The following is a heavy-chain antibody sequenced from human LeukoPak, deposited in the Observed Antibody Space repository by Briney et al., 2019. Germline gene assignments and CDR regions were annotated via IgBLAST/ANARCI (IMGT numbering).Heavy chain of an antibody. J-gene: IGHJ4*02. D-gene: IGHD6-6*01. CDR2: IYTSGST. V-gene: IGHV3-66*01. Sequence: AGGSLRLSCAASGFTVSSNYMSWVRQAPGKGLEWVSVIYTSGSTYYADSVKGRFTISRDNSQNTLYLQMNSLRAEDTAVYYCAKDISHELVDYFDYWGQGTLVTVSS. CDR1: GFTVSSNY. CDR3: AKDISHELVDYFDY.